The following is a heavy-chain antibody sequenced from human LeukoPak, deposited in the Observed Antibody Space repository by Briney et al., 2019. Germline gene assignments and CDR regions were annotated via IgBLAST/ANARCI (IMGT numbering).Heavy chain of an antibody. CDR1: GFTFSNYV. V-gene: IGHV3-23*01. J-gene: IGHJ4*02. CDR2: ISGSGGST. CDR3: AKKTMVRGVTPFDY. Sequence: GGSLRLSCAASGFTFSNYVMSWVRQAPGKGLEWVSGISGSGGSTYYADSVKGRFTISRDNSKNTLYLQMNSLRAEDTAVYYCAKKTMVRGVTPFDYWGQGTLVTVSS. D-gene: IGHD3-10*01.